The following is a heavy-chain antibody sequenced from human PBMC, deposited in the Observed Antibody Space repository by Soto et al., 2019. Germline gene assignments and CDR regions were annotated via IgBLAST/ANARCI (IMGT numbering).Heavy chain of an antibody. J-gene: IGHJ5*02. Sequence: EVQLVESGGGLVKPGGSLGLSCTAPGFTFVDSWMTWVRQAPGKGLEWVARIKPDESEKKNADSVKGRFSISRDNAKNSMYLQMDSLRGEDTAVYYCVRGGSNYASWGQGTLVTVSS. CDR2: IKPDESEK. CDR1: GFTFVDSW. CDR3: VRGGSNYAS. D-gene: IGHD4-4*01. V-gene: IGHV3-7*01.